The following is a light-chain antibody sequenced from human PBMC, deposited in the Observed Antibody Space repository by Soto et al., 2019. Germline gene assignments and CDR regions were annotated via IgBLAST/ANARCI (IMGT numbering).Light chain of an antibody. J-gene: IGLJ1*01. CDR3: TSYSVTGTHYV. V-gene: IGLV2-14*01. CDR1: SSDIGGYKF. Sequence: QSALTAPACVSGSPGQSITISCTGTSSDIGGYKFVSWFQQHPGKVPKLIIYEVSNRPSGVSDRFSGAKSGKTASLTISGLQADDGAEYYCTSYSVTGTHYVFGSGTKVTVL. CDR2: EVS.